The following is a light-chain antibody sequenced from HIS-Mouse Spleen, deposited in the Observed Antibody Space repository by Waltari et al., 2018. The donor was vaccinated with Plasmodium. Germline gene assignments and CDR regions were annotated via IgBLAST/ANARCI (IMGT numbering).Light chain of an antibody. CDR1: QSVSSY. V-gene: IGKV3-11*01. Sequence: EIVLTQSPATLSLSPAESATLSCRASQSVSSYLAWYQQKPGQAPRLLIYDASNRATGIPARFSGSGSGTDFTLTISSLEPEDFAVYYCQQRSNWPRVLTFGGGTKVEIK. J-gene: IGKJ4*01. CDR3: QQRSNWPRVLT. CDR2: DAS.